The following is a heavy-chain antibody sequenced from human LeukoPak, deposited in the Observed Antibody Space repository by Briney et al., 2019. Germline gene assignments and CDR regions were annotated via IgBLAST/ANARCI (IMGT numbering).Heavy chain of an antibody. Sequence: ASVKVSCTASGYTFTSYDINWVRQATGQGLEWMGWISAYNGNRHYAQKLQGRVTMTTDTSTSTAYMELRSLTSDDTAVYYCARDFDYYSSGSYCPGYWGQGTLVTVSS. D-gene: IGHD3-10*01. CDR1: GYTFTSYD. CDR2: ISAYNGNR. J-gene: IGHJ4*02. V-gene: IGHV1-18*01. CDR3: ARDFDYYSSGSYCPGY.